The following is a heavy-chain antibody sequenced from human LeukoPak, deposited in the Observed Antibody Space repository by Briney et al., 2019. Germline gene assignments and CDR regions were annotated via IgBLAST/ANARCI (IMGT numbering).Heavy chain of an antibody. V-gene: IGHV3-48*01. J-gene: IGHJ4*02. CDR2: ISSSSSTI. D-gene: IGHD6-19*01. CDR1: GFTFSSYS. CDR3: ARAHRRSGWPFDY. Sequence: PGGSLRLSCAASGFTFSSYSMNWVRQAPGKGLEWVSYISSSSSTIYYADSVKGRFTISRDNAKNSLYLQMNSLRAEDTAVYYCARAHRRSGWPFDYWGQGTLVTVSS.